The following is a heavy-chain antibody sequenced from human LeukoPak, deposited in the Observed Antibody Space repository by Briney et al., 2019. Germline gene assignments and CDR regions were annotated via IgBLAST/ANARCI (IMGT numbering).Heavy chain of an antibody. D-gene: IGHD3-22*01. CDR2: ISTNSAFI. V-gene: IGHV3-21*01. CDR1: GFTFVNYS. Sequence: GRSLRPSCTASGFTFVNYSINSVRQAPRKGLEWVSSISTNSAFIYYADSVKGRFTISRANAKNSLYLQMNRLRAEDTAVYYGAKVSMIIEPCYAYDIWGQGTMVTVSS. CDR3: AKVSMIIEPCYAYDI. J-gene: IGHJ3*02.